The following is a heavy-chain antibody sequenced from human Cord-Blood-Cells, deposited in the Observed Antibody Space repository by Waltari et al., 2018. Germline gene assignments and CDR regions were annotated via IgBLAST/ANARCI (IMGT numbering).Heavy chain of an antibody. J-gene: IGHJ6*02. CDR1: GGNFSSYA. Sequence: QVQLVQSGAEVKKPGSSVKVSCKASGGNFSSYAISWVLQAPGQGLEWMGGIIPIFGTANYAQKFQGRVTITADESTSTAYMELSSLRSEDTAVYYCARAFSGRNSNYYYYGMDVWGQGTTVTVSS. CDR2: IIPIFGTA. D-gene: IGHD3-10*01. V-gene: IGHV1-69*12. CDR3: ARAFSGRNSNYYYYGMDV.